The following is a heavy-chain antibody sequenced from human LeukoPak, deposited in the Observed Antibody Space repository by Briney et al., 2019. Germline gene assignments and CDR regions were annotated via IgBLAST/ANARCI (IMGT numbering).Heavy chain of an antibody. CDR1: GFIFSGSA. CDR2: IRSKANNYAT. J-gene: IGHJ4*02. D-gene: IGHD3-22*01. CDR3: TFYYYDSSGYSLAFDY. Sequence: PGGSLRLSCAASGFIFSGSAMHWVRQASGKGLEWVGRIRSKANNYATAYAASVEGRFTISRDDSKNTAYLQINSLKTEDTAVYYCTFYYYDSSGYSLAFDYWGQGTLVTVSS. V-gene: IGHV3-73*01.